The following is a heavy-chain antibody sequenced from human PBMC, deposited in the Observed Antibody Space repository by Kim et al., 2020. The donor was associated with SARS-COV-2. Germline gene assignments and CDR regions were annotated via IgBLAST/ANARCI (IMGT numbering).Heavy chain of an antibody. D-gene: IGHD4-17*01. Sequence: GGSLRLSCAASGFTFSSYGMHWVRQAPGKGLEWVAFIWYDGSNKYYADSVKGRFTISRDNSKNTLYLQMNSLRAEDTAVYYCAKSTVTTQDAFAIWGQGT. CDR3: AKSTVTTQDAFAI. J-gene: IGHJ3*02. CDR1: GFTFSSYG. CDR2: IWYDGSNK. V-gene: IGHV3-30*02.